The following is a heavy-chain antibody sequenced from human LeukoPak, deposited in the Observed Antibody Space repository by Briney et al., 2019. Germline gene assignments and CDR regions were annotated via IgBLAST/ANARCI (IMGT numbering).Heavy chain of an antibody. CDR1: GFIFGTSW. Sequence: GGSLRLSCAASGFIFGTSWMHWVRQAPGKGLIWVSRTDGSSTTYADSVKGRFSVSMDNAQNTLYLQMNSLRAEDTAVYYCARDDYNRLWGQGTLVTVSS. V-gene: IGHV3-74*01. D-gene: IGHD1-14*01. CDR3: ARDDYNRL. J-gene: IGHJ4*02. CDR2: TDGSST.